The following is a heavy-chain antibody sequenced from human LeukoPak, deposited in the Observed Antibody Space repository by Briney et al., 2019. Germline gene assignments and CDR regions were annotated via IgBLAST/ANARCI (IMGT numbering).Heavy chain of an antibody. D-gene: IGHD1-26*01. CDR2: ISGSSGTT. Sequence: GESLRLSCAASGFTFSSYAMAWVRQAPGEGLEWVSSISGSSGTTHYTDSVKGRFTISRDNAKNSLYLRMNSLRAEDTAVYYCARSGGSYRLDYWGQGTLVTVSS. CDR3: ARSGGSYRLDY. V-gene: IGHV3-23*01. J-gene: IGHJ4*02. CDR1: GFTFSSYA.